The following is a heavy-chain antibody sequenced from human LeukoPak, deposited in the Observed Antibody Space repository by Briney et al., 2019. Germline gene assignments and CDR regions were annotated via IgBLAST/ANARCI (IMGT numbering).Heavy chain of an antibody. CDR2: IGSSGGGI. CDR1: GFTFSTYT. D-gene: IGHD7-27*01. CDR3: AIDPNWGTHS. V-gene: IGHV3-23*01. Sequence: GGSLRLSCAASGFTFSTYTMYWVRHPPGKRLEWVSIIGSSGGGIHYADSVKGRFTISRDNSKDALYLQMNSLRVEDTAVYYCAIDPNWGTHSWGQGVLVTVSS. J-gene: IGHJ4*02.